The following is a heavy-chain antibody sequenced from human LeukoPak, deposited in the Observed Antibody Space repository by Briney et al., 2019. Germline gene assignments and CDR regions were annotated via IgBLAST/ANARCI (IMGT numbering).Heavy chain of an antibody. D-gene: IGHD1-26*01. Sequence: SETLSLTCAVSGGSISSTNWWSWVRQPPGKGLEWIGEIYHSGRTKYNPSLKSRGTISVDKSKNQFSLNLSSVTAADTAVYYCARVGALGGHDYWGQGTLVTVSS. J-gene: IGHJ4*02. CDR2: IYHSGRT. V-gene: IGHV4-4*02. CDR3: ARVGALGGHDY. CDR1: GGSISSTNW.